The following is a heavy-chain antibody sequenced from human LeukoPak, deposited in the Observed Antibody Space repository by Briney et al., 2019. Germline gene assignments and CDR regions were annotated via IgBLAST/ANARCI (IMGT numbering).Heavy chain of an antibody. V-gene: IGHV1-8*01. CDR1: GYTFTSYD. D-gene: IGHD3-10*01. Sequence: GASVKVSCKASGYTFTSYDINWVRQATGQGLEWMGWMNPISGNTGHAQKFQGRVTMTRDTSISTAYMELSRLRSDDTAVYYCATAVVRGVGGFHWFDPWGQGTLVTVSS. CDR3: ATAVVRGVGGFHWFDP. CDR2: MNPISGNT. J-gene: IGHJ5*02.